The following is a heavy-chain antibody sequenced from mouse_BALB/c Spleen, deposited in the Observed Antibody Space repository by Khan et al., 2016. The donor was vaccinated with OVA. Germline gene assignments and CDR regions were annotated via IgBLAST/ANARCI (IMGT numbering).Heavy chain of an antibody. J-gene: IGHJ4*01. CDR2: LGPGSGST. V-gene: IGHV1S41*01. D-gene: IGHD1-1*01. CDR1: GYTFTSYW. Sequence: DLVKPGASVKLSCKASGYTFTSYWIYWIKQRPGEGLEWIGRLGPGSGSTYYNEMFKDKATLTVDTSSSTSYIQLSSLSSEDSAVYFCARSNYYGGRLYAMDYWGQGTSVTVSS. CDR3: ARSNYYGGRLYAMDY.